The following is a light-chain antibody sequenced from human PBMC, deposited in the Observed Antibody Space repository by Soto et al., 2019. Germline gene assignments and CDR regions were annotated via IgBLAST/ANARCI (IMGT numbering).Light chain of an antibody. CDR3: QQYNNWPLYT. J-gene: IGKJ2*01. V-gene: IGKV3-15*01. CDR1: QIVSSN. Sequence: EIVMTQSPATLSVSPGERATLSCRASQIVSSNLAWYRQKPGQAPRLLIYGASTRATGIPARFSGSGSGTEFTLTISSLQSEDFAVYYCQQYNNWPLYTFGQGTKLEIK. CDR2: GAS.